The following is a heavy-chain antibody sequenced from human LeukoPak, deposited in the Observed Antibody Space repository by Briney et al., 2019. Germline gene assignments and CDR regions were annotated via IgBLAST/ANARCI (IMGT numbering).Heavy chain of an antibody. CDR1: GGSISSYY. J-gene: IGHJ3*02. CDR2: IYYSGST. V-gene: IGHV4-59*01. Sequence: SETLSLTCTVSGGSISSYYWNWIRQPPGKGLEWIGYIYYSGSTNYNPSLKSRVTISVDTSKNQFSLKLSSVTAADTAVYYCARVTEAVADAFDIWGQGTMVTVSS. D-gene: IGHD6-19*01. CDR3: ARVTEAVADAFDI.